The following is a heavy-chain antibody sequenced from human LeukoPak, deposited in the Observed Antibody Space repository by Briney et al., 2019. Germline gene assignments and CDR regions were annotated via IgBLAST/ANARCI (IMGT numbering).Heavy chain of an antibody. V-gene: IGHV1-2*02. CDR3: ARRALGSGSYKIDY. CDR1: GYTFTGYY. J-gene: IGHJ4*02. CDR2: INPNSGGT. Sequence: GASVKVSCKASGYTFTGYYMHWVRQAPGQGLEWMGWINPNSGGTNYAQKFQGRVTMTRDTSISTAYMELSRLRSDDTAVYYCARRALGSGSYKIDYWGQGTLVTVSS. D-gene: IGHD3-10*01.